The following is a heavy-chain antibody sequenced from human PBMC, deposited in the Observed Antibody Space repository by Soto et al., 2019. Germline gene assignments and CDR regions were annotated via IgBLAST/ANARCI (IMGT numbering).Heavy chain of an antibody. CDR2: ICYSGST. Sequence: QVQLQESGPGLVKPSQTLSLTCSVSGGSINSGCYYWTWLRQYPGMGRDWIGNICYSGSTSYNPSIKSRLTISIDTSKTHFSLRLSAVTAADPAVYYGVRNSVSKKIDFWGQGTLVTVSS. D-gene: IGHD1-26*01. CDR3: VRNSVSKKIDF. CDR1: GGSINSGCYY. V-gene: IGHV4-31*03. J-gene: IGHJ4*02.